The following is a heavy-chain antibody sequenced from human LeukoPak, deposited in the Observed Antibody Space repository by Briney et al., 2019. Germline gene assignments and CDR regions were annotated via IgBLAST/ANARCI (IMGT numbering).Heavy chain of an antibody. V-gene: IGHV3-48*03. D-gene: IGHD6-19*01. J-gene: IGHJ3*02. CDR2: ISSSGSTI. Sequence: GGSLRLSCAASGFIFSSYEMNWVRQAPGKGLEWVSYISSSGSTIYYADSVKGRFTISRDNAKNSLYLQMNSLRAEDTAVYYCARVGRRVAVAGNAFDIWGQGTMVTVSS. CDR1: GFIFSSYE. CDR3: ARVGRRVAVAGNAFDI.